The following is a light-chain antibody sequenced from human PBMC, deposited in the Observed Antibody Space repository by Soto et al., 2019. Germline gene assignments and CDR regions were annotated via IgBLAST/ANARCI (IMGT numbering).Light chain of an antibody. CDR3: QQRSNWPWT. Sequence: EIVLTQSPATLSLSPGESATLSCRASQSVSSYLAWYQQKPGQAPRLLIYDASNRATGIPARFSGSGSGTDFTLTIGSLEPEDFAVYYCQQRSNWPWTVGQGTKVDIK. CDR2: DAS. V-gene: IGKV3-11*01. J-gene: IGKJ1*01. CDR1: QSVSSY.